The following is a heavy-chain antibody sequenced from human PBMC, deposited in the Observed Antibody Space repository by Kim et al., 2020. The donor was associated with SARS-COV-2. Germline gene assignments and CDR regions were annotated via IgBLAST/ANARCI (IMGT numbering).Heavy chain of an antibody. D-gene: IGHD3-10*01. CDR1: GFTFSSYW. J-gene: IGHJ6*02. Sequence: GGSLRLSCAASGFTFSSYWMSWVRQAPGKGLEWVANIKQDGSEKYYVDSVKGRFTISRDNAKNSLYLQMNSLRAEDTAVYYCAREGDHWGSGSYYPLYYYGMDVWGQGTTVTVSS. CDR3: AREGDHWGSGSYYPLYYYGMDV. CDR2: IKQDGSEK. V-gene: IGHV3-7*03.